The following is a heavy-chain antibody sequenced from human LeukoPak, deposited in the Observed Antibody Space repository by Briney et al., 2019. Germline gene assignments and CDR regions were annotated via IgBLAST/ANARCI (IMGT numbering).Heavy chain of an antibody. CDR1: GGSFSGHY. CDR3: ARLNYGSSYYFDY. CDR2: MNHSGST. V-gene: IGHV4-34*01. D-gene: IGHD4-17*01. Sequence: PSETLSLTCAVYGGSFSGHYWSWIRQPPGKGLEWIGEMNHSGSTNYNPSLKSRVTISVDTSKNQFSLKLSSVTAADTAVYYCARLNYGSSYYFDYWGQGTLVTVSS. J-gene: IGHJ4*02.